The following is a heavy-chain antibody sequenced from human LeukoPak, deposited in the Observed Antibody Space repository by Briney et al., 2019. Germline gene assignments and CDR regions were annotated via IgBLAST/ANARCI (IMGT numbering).Heavy chain of an antibody. CDR1: RFTFSNYA. Sequence: GGSLRLSCAASRFTFSNYAMSWVRQAPGKGLEWVSTISSSGGSTYYADSVKGRFTISRDNSKNTLHLQMNSLRAEDTAVYYCAKSAYYDSSGFYREYYFDYWGQGTLVTVSS. CDR3: AKSAYYDSSGFYREYYFDY. D-gene: IGHD3-22*01. J-gene: IGHJ4*02. V-gene: IGHV3-23*01. CDR2: ISSSGGST.